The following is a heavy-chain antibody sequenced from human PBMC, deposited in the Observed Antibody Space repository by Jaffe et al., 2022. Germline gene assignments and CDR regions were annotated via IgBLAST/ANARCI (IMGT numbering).Heavy chain of an antibody. V-gene: IGHV1-69*02. Sequence: QVQLVQSGAEVKKPGSSVKVSCKASGGTFSSYTISWVRQAPGQGLEWMGRIIPILGIANYAQKFQGRVTITADKSTSTAYMELSSLRSEDTAVYYCAQGAQSCGGDCYHLNFPYWGQGTLVTVSS. CDR1: GGTFSSYT. D-gene: IGHD2-21*02. J-gene: IGHJ4*02. CDR2: IIPILGIA. CDR3: AQGAQSCGGDCYHLNFPY.